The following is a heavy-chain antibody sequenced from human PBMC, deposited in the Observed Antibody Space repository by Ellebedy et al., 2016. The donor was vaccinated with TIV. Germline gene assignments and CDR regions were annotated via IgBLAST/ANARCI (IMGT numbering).Heavy chain of an antibody. Sequence: SVKVSCXASGGTFSSYAISWVRQAPGQGVEWMGGIIPIFGTANYAQKFQGRVTITADESTSTAYMELNRLRSDDTALYYCARDYDYWGQGTLVTVSS. CDR1: GGTFSSYA. V-gene: IGHV1-69*13. CDR3: ARDYDY. CDR2: IIPIFGTA. J-gene: IGHJ4*02.